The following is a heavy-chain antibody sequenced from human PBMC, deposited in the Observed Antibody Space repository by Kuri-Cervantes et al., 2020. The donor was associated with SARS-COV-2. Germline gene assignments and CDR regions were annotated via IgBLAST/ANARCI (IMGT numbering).Heavy chain of an antibody. Sequence: GESLKISCAASGFTFSRHSMNWVRQAPGKGLEWVSFISSSSIIYYADSVKGRFTISRDNSKNSLYLGMNSLRPEDTAVYYCAKVETANLDYWGQGTPVTVSS. CDR1: GFTFSRHS. V-gene: IGHV3-48*04. CDR3: AKVETANLDY. J-gene: IGHJ4*02. CDR2: ISSSSII. D-gene: IGHD3-3*01.